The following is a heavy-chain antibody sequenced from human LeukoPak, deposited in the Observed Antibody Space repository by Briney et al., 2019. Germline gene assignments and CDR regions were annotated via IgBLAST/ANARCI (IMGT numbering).Heavy chain of an antibody. J-gene: IGHJ4*02. V-gene: IGHV3-11*06. CDR3: ARDRGSARPYYFDF. CDR1: GFIFTDYY. CDR2: ISSSGSFT. D-gene: IGHD6-6*01. Sequence: GSLRLSCAASGFIFTDYYVSWLRQAPGKGLEWVSYISSSGSFTNYADSVKGRFTISRDNAKKSVFLQMNSLRAEDTAVYYCARDRGSARPYYFDFWGQGALVTVSS.